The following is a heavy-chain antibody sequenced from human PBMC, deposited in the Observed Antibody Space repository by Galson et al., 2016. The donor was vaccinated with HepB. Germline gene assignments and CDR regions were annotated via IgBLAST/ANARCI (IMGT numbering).Heavy chain of an antibody. J-gene: IGHJ5*02. Sequence: SVKVSCKASGYTFSTYAMHWVRQAPGQRLEWMGGIIPIFGTGNYAQKFQGRVTITADKSTSTAYMELSSLRSEDTAVYYCATRSGFSRNWFDPWGQGTLVTVSS. D-gene: IGHD1-14*01. CDR3: ATRSGFSRNWFDP. CDR2: IIPIFGTG. CDR1: GYTFSTYA. V-gene: IGHV1-69*06.